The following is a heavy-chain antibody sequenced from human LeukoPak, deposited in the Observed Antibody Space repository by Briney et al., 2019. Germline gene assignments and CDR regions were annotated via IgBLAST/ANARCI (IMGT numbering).Heavy chain of an antibody. CDR3: ASRYSPFDF. V-gene: IGHV3-11*04. Sequence: GGSLRLSCAVSGFTFSDYYMSWIRQAPGKGLEWVSSISGAGSTTHYADSVRGRFTISRDNAKNSLYLQMSSLRAEDTAVYYCASRYSPFDFWGQGTLVTVSS. J-gene: IGHJ4*02. D-gene: IGHD5-18*01. CDR1: GFTFSDYY. CDR2: ISGAGSTT.